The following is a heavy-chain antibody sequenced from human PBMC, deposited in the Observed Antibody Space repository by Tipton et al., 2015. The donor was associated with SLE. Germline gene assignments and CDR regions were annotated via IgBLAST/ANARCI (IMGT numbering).Heavy chain of an antibody. J-gene: IGHJ4*02. Sequence: TLSLTCTVSGGSISSGGYYWNWIRQHPGKGLEWIGYIYYSGSTYYNPSLKSRLTISVDTSKNQFSLKLSSVTAADTAVYYCARGGVFLEFDDWGQGTLVTVSS. V-gene: IGHV4-31*03. D-gene: IGHD1-1*01. CDR2: IYYSGST. CDR1: GGSISSGGYY. CDR3: ARGGVFLEFDD.